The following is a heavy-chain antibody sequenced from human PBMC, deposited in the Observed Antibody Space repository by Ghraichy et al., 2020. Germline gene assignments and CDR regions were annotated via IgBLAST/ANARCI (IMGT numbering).Heavy chain of an antibody. V-gene: IGHV5-51*01. CDR1: GYSSPTYW. Sequence: GESLNISCRGSGYSSPTYWTGWVRQRPGKGLEWMGIIYPSDSDTRYSPSFQGQVTISADESINTVYLQWTSLKASDTAIYYCARHQYNWNFGAFDIWGQGTIVTGYS. CDR3: ARHQYNWNFGAFDI. D-gene: IGHD1-7*01. CDR2: IYPSDSDT. J-gene: IGHJ3*02.